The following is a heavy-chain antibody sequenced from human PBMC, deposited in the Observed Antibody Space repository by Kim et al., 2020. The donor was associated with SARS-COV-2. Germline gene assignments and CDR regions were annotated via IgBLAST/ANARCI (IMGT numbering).Heavy chain of an antibody. CDR2: IYYSGST. V-gene: IGHV4-31*03. CDR1: GGSISSGGYY. Sequence: SETLSLTCTVSGGSISSGGYYWSWIRQHPGKGLEWIGYIYYSGSTYYNPSLKSRVTISVDTSKNQFSLKLSSVTAADTAVYYCQGYGQLLHHDAFDIWGQGTMVTVSS. D-gene: IGHD2-2*01. CDR3: QGYGQLLHHDAFDI. J-gene: IGHJ3*02.